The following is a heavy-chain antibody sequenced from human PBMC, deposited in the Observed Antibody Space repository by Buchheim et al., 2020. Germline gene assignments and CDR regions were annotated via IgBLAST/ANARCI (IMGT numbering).Heavy chain of an antibody. V-gene: IGHV3-23*01. CDR1: GFTFSSYA. D-gene: IGHD4-23*01. Sequence: EVQLLDSGGGLVQTGGSLRLSFAASGFTFSSYAMRWVRQAPGKGLEWVSAISGSGAHTYYADSVKGRFTISRDNSTNTLFLQMNSLRAEDTAVYYCAKGSAYGGREGYFDYWGQGTL. J-gene: IGHJ4*02. CDR2: ISGSGAHT. CDR3: AKGSAYGGREGYFDY.